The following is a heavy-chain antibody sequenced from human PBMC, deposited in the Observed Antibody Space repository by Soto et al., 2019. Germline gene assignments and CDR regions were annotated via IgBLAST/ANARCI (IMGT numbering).Heavy chain of an antibody. V-gene: IGHV3-48*02. Sequence: GGSLRLSCAASGFTFSTYSMYWVRQAPGKGLEWLAYISAGSGTIHYADSVKGRFTISRDNAKNSLFLQVNSLRDEDTAVYYWARRASMSVAGIGYWGQGTLVTVSS. CDR3: ARRASMSVAGIGY. CDR1: GFTFSTYS. CDR2: ISAGSGTI. D-gene: IGHD6-19*01. J-gene: IGHJ4*02.